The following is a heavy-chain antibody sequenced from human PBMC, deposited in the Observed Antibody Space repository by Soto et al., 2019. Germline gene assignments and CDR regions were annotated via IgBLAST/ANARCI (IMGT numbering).Heavy chain of an antibody. CDR2: ISGSGGST. J-gene: IGHJ4*02. CDR3: AKDLFGTQYGSGSY. V-gene: IGHV3-23*01. Sequence: EVQLLESGGGLVHPGGSLRLSCAASGFTFSSYAMSWVRQAPGKGLEWVSAISGSGGSTYYADAVKGRFTISRDNSKTTLYLQMNSLRDEDTAVYYCAKDLFGTQYGSGSYWGQGPLVTVSS. D-gene: IGHD3-10*01. CDR1: GFTFSSYA.